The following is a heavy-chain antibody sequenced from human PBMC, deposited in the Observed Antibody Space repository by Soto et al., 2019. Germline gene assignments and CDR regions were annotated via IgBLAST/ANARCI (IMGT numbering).Heavy chain of an antibody. Sequence: GGSLRLSCAASGFTFSGSAMHWVRQASGKGLEWVGRIRSKANSYATAYAASVKGRFTISRDDSKNTAYLQMNSLKTEDTAVYYCTRHQDYGDNPSGWWFDPWGQGTLVTVSS. D-gene: IGHD4-17*01. J-gene: IGHJ5*02. V-gene: IGHV3-73*01. CDR3: TRHQDYGDNPSGWWFDP. CDR2: IRSKANSYAT. CDR1: GFTFSGSA.